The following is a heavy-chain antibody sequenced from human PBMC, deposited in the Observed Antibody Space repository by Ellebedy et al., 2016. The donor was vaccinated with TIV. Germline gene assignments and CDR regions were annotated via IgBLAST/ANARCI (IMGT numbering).Heavy chain of an antibody. CDR3: VKYRNDWLMSDY. CDR1: GFSFSTYA. J-gene: IGHJ4*02. CDR2: ISSKGSVT. V-gene: IGHV3-64D*06. D-gene: IGHD3-9*01. Sequence: PGGSLRLSCSASGFSFSTYAMQWVRQAPGKGLEFVSGISSKGSVTYYADSVRGRFTISRDNSKNTLYLQMSSLRPDDTAVYYCVKYRNDWLMSDYWGQGTLVTASS.